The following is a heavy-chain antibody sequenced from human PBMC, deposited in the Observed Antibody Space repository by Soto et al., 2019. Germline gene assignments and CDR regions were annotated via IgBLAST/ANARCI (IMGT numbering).Heavy chain of an antibody. V-gene: IGHV3-30*03. CDR2: ISYDGSLQ. J-gene: IGHJ4*02. Sequence: QAQLVESGGGVVQPGRSLRLSCAASGFAFSSYGMHWVRQAPGTGLDWVAVISYDGSLQHYADSVKCRFTISRDNSKNMVLLQMSSLRAEDPAVYYCVSDRGYGHASVPYSWGQGTLVSVSS. D-gene: IGHD5-18*01. CDR3: VSDRGYGHASVPYS. CDR1: GFAFSSYG.